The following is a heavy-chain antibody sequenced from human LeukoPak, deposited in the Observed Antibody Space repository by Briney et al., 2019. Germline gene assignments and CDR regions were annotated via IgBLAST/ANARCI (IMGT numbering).Heavy chain of an antibody. CDR3: VRHVARAFDI. Sequence: SETLSLTCAVYGGSFTNYYWSWIRQPPGKGLEWIGEINHSGSSKYNPSLKSRVTVSIDTSKNQLSLKLSSVTAADTAVYSCVRHVARAFDIWGQGTKVTVSS. CDR1: GGSFTNYY. J-gene: IGHJ3*02. V-gene: IGHV4-34*01. CDR2: INHSGSS.